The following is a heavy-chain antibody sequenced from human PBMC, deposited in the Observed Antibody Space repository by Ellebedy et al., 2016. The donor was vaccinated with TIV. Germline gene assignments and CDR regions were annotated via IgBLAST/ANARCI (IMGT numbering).Heavy chain of an antibody. D-gene: IGHD6-19*01. Sequence: GGSLRLXCAASGFTFSSHHMVWVRQAPGKGLESVASISASGDRTYYADSVKGRFTISRENSQNTVYLQMNSLRLEDTAVYYCVRGWYSSGHCDVFAMWGQGTIVTVSS. CDR1: GFTFSSHH. J-gene: IGHJ3*02. CDR2: ISASGDRT. CDR3: VRGWYSSGHCDVFAM. V-gene: IGHV3-23*01.